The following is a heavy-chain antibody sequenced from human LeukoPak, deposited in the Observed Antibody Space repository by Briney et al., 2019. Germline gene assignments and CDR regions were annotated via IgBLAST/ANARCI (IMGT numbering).Heavy chain of an antibody. CDR2: ISSSSSYT. J-gene: IGHJ4*02. CDR3: ARGRIAAAGAFDY. CDR1: GFTFSDYY. D-gene: IGHD6-13*01. Sequence: GGSLRLSCVASGFTFSDYYMSWIRQAPGKGLEWVSYISSSSSYTNYADSVKGRFTISRDNAKNSLYLQMNSLRAEDTAVYYCARGRIAAAGAFDYWGQGTLVTVSS. V-gene: IGHV3-11*06.